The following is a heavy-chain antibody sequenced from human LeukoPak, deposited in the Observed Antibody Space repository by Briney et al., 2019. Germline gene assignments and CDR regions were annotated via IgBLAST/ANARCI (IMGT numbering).Heavy chain of an antibody. J-gene: IGHJ4*02. CDR2: IYYSGST. Sequence: PSETLSLTCTVSGGSISSHYWSWIRQPPGKGLEWIGYIYYSGSTNYNPSLKSRVTISVDTSKNQFSLKLSSVTAADTAVYYCATIGGDRYTTFDYWGQGTLVTVSS. D-gene: IGHD5-24*01. V-gene: IGHV4-59*08. CDR1: GGSISSHY. CDR3: ATIGGDRYTTFDY.